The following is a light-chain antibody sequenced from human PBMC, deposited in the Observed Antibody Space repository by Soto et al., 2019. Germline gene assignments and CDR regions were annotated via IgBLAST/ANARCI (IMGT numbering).Light chain of an antibody. CDR1: QSVSSSY. J-gene: IGKJ1*01. Sequence: EIVLTQSPGTLSLSPGERATLSCRASQSVSSSYLACYQQKPGQAPRLLIYGASSRATGIPDRFSGSGSGTDFTLTISRLEPEDCAVYYCQQYGSSTGTFGQGTKVEIK. V-gene: IGKV3-20*01. CDR2: GAS. CDR3: QQYGSSTGT.